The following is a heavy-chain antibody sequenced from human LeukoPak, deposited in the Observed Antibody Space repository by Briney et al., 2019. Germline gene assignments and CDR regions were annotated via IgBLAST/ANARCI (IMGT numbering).Heavy chain of an antibody. D-gene: IGHD3-10*01. CDR2: IYAGGST. Sequence: PGGSLRLSCAASGFTVSSNYMSWVRQAPGKGLEWVSVIYAGGSTYYADSVKGRFTISRDNSKNTLYLQMNSLRAEDAAVYYCARLWFGGYYFDYWGQGTLVTVSS. V-gene: IGHV3-53*01. J-gene: IGHJ4*02. CDR3: ARLWFGGYYFDY. CDR1: GFTVSSNY.